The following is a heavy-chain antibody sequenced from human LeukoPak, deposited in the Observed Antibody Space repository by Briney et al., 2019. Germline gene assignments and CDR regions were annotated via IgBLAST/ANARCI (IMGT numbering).Heavy chain of an antibody. V-gene: IGHV3-9*01. D-gene: IGHD3-9*01. J-gene: IGHJ4*02. Sequence: GGSLRLSCAASGFTFDDYAMHWVRQAPGKGLEWVSGISWNSGSIGYADSVKGRFTISRDNAKNSLYLQMNSLRAEDTALYYCAKDIQFEWLPQDGYFDYWGQGTLVTVSS. CDR3: AKDIQFEWLPQDGYFDY. CDR1: GFTFDDYA. CDR2: ISWNSGSI.